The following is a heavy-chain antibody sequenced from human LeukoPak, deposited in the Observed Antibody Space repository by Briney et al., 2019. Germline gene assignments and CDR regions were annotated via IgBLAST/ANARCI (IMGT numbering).Heavy chain of an antibody. CDR3: ASNNYDSSGYYLPHCYYGMDV. J-gene: IGHJ6*02. CDR1: GGTLSSYA. D-gene: IGHD3-22*01. CDR2: IIPIFGTA. V-gene: IGHV1-69*01. Sequence: SVKVSCKASGGTLSSYAISWVRQAPGQGLEWMGGIIPIFGTANYAQKFQGRVTITADESTSTAYMELSSLRSEDTAVYYCASNNYDSSGYYLPHCYYGMDVWGQGTTVTVSS.